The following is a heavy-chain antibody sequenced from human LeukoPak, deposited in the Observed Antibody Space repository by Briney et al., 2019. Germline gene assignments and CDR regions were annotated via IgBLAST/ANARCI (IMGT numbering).Heavy chain of an antibody. D-gene: IGHD3-10*02. CDR2: ISSSSSYI. CDR1: GFTFSSYS. J-gene: IGHJ6*04. V-gene: IGHV3-21*01. Sequence: GGSLRLSCAASGFTFSSYSMNWVRQAPGKGLEWVSSISSSSSYIYYADSVKGRFTISRDNAKNSLYLQMNSLRAEDTAVYYCAELGITMIGGVWGKGTTVTVSS. CDR3: AELGITMIGGV.